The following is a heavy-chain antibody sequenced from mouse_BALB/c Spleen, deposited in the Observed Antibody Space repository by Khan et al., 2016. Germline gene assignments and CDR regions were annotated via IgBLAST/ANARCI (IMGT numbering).Heavy chain of an antibody. V-gene: IGHV3-6*02. Sequence: EVQLQESGPGLVKPSQSLSLTCSVTGYSITSGYYWNWIRQFPGNKLEWMGYISYDGSNNYNPSLKNRISITRDTSKNQFFLKLNSVTTEDTATCYCARDRGQGFAYWGQGTLVTVSA. J-gene: IGHJ3*01. CDR1: GYSITSGYY. CDR3: ARDRGQGFAY. CDR2: ISYDGSN. D-gene: IGHD3-3*01.